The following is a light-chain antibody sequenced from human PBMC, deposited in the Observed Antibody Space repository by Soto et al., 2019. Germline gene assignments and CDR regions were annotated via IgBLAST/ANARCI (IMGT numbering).Light chain of an antibody. J-gene: IGKJ2*01. CDR1: QGVSLS. CDR3: QQYDTYPYT. V-gene: IGKV1-16*02. CDR2: AAS. Sequence: DIQMTQSPSSLSASVGDRVTITCRASQGVSLSLAWFQQKPGKVPRSLIYAASSLQNGVPSNFSGGGSGTDFTLTISSLQPEDFVTYYCQQYDTYPYTFGQGTKLEIK.